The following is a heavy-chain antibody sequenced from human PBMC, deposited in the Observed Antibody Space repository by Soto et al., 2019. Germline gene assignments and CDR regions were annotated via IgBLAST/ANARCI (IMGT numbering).Heavy chain of an antibody. CDR2: ISYDGSNK. J-gene: IGHJ4*02. CDR3: ARDPN. Sequence: QVQLVESGGGVVQPGRSLRLSCAASGFTFSSYAMHWVRQAPGKGLEWVAVISYDGSNKYYADSVKGRFTISRDNSKNTLYLQMNSLRAEDTAMYYSARDPNWGQGTLVTVSS. V-gene: IGHV3-30-3*01. CDR1: GFTFSSYA.